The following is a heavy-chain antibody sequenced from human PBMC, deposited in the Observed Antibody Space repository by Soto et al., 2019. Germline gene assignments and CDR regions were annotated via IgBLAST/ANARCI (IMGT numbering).Heavy chain of an antibody. CDR3: ANQRSREGYNFIEY. D-gene: IGHD5-12*01. CDR2: MFHSGST. Sequence: PSETLSLTCAVSGYSISSGFYWGWIRQPPGKGLDWIGIMFHSGSTYYNPSLQSRVTISVDTSKNQVSLKLTSVTVADTAVYFCANQRSREGYNFIEYWGQGIQVTVSS. V-gene: IGHV4-38-2*01. CDR1: GYSISSGFY. J-gene: IGHJ4*02.